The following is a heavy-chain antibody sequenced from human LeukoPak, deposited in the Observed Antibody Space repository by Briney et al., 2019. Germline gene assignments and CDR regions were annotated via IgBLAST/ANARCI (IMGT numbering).Heavy chain of an antibody. J-gene: IGHJ4*02. CDR1: GFTFSSYG. V-gene: IGHV3-30*18. Sequence: GRSLRLSCAASGFTFSSYGMHWVRQAPGKGLEWVAVISYDGSNKYYADSVKGRFTISRDNSKNTLYLQMNSLRAEDTAVYYCAKGHTKATSGWLRSVSFDYWGQGTLVTVSS. CDR3: AKGHTKATSGWLRSVSFDY. CDR2: ISYDGSNK. D-gene: IGHD5-12*01.